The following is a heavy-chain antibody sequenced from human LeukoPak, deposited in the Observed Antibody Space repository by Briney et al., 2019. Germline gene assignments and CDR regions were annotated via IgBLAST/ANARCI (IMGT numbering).Heavy chain of an antibody. CDR1: GFPFSSHF. CDR2: IDPSDSYT. CDR3: ARLPVGVAAAASSGDGMDV. D-gene: IGHD6-13*01. Sequence: GGSLRLSCAASGFPFSSHFMSWVRQAPGKGLEWMGRIDPSDSYTNYSPSFQGHVTISADKSISTAYLQWSSLKASDTAMYYCARLPVGVAAAASSGDGMDVWGKGTTVTVSS. J-gene: IGHJ6*04. V-gene: IGHV5-10-1*01.